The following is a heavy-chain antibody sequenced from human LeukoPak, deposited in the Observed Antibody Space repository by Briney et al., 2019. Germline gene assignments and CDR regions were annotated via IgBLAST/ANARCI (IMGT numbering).Heavy chain of an antibody. CDR3: ARGVDAGVDY. CDR2: MSPGNNNA. Sequence: ASVKVSCKASGYTFTNYDINWMRQATGQGPEWMGWMSPGNNNAHYAQKFQGRVTMTRDISTTTAHMELSSLTSEDTAVYFCARGVDAGVDYWGQGTQVTVSS. J-gene: IGHJ4*02. CDR1: GYTFTNYD. V-gene: IGHV1-8*02. D-gene: IGHD5-24*01.